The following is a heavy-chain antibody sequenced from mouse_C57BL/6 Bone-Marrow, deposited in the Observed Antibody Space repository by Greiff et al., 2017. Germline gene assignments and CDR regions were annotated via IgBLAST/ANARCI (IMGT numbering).Heavy chain of an antibody. CDR2: IDPSDSYT. CDR3: ARCYDGAYYCDY. J-gene: IGHJ2*01. V-gene: IGHV1-69*01. D-gene: IGHD2-3*01. CDR1: GYTFTSYW. Sequence: VQLQQPGAELVMPGASVKLSCKASGYTFTSYWMHWVKQRPGQGLEWIGEIDPSDSYTNYNQKFKGKSTLTVDKSSSTAYMQLSSLTSEDSAVDNCARCYDGAYYCDYWGQGTTLTVSS.